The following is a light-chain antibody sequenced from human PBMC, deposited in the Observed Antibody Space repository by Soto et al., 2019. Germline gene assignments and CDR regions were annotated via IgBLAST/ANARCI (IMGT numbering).Light chain of an antibody. J-gene: IGLJ2*01. Sequence: QSVLTQPASVSGSPGQSITISCTGTSSDVGGYDFVSWYQQYPGKAPKLMIYAVSDRPSGVSNRFSGSKSGNTASLTISGLQAEDEADYFCNSYPSSHGVVFGGGTKLTVL. V-gene: IGLV2-14*03. CDR3: NSYPSSHGVV. CDR1: SSDVGGYDF. CDR2: AVS.